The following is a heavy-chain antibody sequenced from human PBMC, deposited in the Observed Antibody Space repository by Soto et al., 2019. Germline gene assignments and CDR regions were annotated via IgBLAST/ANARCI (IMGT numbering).Heavy chain of an antibody. CDR2: INSDASHT. V-gene: IGHV3-74*01. D-gene: IGHD2-2*03. Sequence: EVQLVESGGGLVQPGGSLRLSCAASGFTFSTYWMHWIRQVPGKGLEWVSRINSDASHTYYADSVKGRFTISRDNAKNTLHLEMNSLRAEDTAVYYCVRDGYCITTSCYRNWFDPWGQGTLVTVSS. CDR3: VRDGYCITTSCYRNWFDP. CDR1: GFTFSTYW. J-gene: IGHJ5*02.